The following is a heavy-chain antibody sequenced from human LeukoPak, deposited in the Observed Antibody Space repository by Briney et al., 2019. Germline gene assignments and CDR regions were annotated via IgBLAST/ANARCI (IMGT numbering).Heavy chain of an antibody. J-gene: IGHJ4*02. Sequence: PGGSLRLSCAASGFTFSRYAMTWARQTPGKGLEWVSSISGPGTHTYYADSVKGRFTISRDNSRDALYLQMNSLRADDTAVYYCAKDRITIFGVVMDQWGQGTLVTVSS. CDR2: ISGPGTHT. CDR3: AKDRITIFGVVMDQ. CDR1: GFTFSRYA. D-gene: IGHD3-3*01. V-gene: IGHV3-23*01.